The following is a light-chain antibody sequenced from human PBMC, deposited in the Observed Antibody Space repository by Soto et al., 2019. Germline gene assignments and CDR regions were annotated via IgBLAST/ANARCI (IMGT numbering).Light chain of an antibody. CDR1: QTISSW. CDR2: KAS. V-gene: IGKV1-5*03. J-gene: IGKJ1*01. Sequence: DIQITQSPSTLSGTVGDRVTIPCQVSQTISSWLAWYQQKPGKAPKLLIYKASTLKSGVPSRFSGSGSGTEFTLTISSLQPDDFATYYCQQYNGYSTWTFGQGTKVDI. CDR3: QQYNGYSTWT.